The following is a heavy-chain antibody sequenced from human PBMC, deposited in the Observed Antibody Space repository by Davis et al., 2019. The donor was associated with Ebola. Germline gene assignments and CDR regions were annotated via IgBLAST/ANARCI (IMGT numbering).Heavy chain of an antibody. J-gene: IGHJ6*02. V-gene: IGHV1-18*01. CDR3: ARDSRPDGMDV. D-gene: IGHD6-6*01. CDR2: ISAYNGNT. Sequence: ASVKVSCKASGYTFTSYGISWVRQAPGQGLEWMGWISAYNGNTNYAQKFQGWVTMTRDTSISTAYMELSRLRSDDTAVYYCARDSRPDGMDVWGQGTTVTVSS. CDR1: GYTFTSYG.